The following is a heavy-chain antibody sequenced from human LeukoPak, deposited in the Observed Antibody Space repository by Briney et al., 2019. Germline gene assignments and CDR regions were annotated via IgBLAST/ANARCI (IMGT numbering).Heavy chain of an antibody. CDR1: GFTFSIYW. J-gene: IGHJ4*02. D-gene: IGHD3-10*01. V-gene: IGHV3-74*01. CDR2: VSSDGSST. Sequence: GGSLRLSCAASGFTFSIYWMHWVRQVPGKGLVWVSRVSSDGSSTFYADSVKGRFTVSRDNAKNSLYLQMNSLRAEDTAVYYCLQYDSGNIWGQGTLVAVSS. CDR3: LQYDSGNI.